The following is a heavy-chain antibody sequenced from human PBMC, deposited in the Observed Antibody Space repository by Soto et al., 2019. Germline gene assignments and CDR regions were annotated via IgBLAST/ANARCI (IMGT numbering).Heavy chain of an antibody. CDR1: GFTFSTYW. J-gene: IGHJ6*02. CDR3: ARRPLLMVYATPDHASYYGLDV. V-gene: IGHV3-7*03. CDR2: IKYDGSEK. D-gene: IGHD2-8*01. Sequence: GGSLRLSCVASGFTFSTYWMTWVRQVPGKGLEWVANIKYDGSEKHYVDSVKGRFTISRDNSKNSLYLQMISLRVEDTAVYYCARRPLLMVYATPDHASYYGLDVCGQGTAVTVS.